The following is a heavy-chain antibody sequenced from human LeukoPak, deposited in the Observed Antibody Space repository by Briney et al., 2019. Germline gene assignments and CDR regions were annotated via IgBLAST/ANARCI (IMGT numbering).Heavy chain of an antibody. CDR1: GGSISSSSYY. CDR2: IYYSGST. Sequence: SETLSLTCTVSGGSISSSSYYWSWIRQPPGKGLEWIGYIYYSGSTNYNPSLKSRVTISVDTSKNQFSLKLSSVTAADTAVYYCARDPPPAYCGGGGSSLDYWGQGTLVTASS. J-gene: IGHJ4*02. CDR3: ARDPPPAYCGGGGSSLDY. V-gene: IGHV4-61*01. D-gene: IGHD2-15*01.